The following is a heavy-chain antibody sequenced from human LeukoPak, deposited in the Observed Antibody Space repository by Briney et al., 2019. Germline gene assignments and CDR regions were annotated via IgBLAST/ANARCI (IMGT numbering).Heavy chain of an antibody. CDR2: ISGHGDGT. D-gene: IGHD3-22*01. CDR1: GFTFSSYA. CDR3: ARDTSDSSGYSFHY. J-gene: IGHJ4*02. V-gene: IGHV3-23*01. Sequence: GGSLRLSCVASGFTFSSYAMSWVRQAPGKGLEWVSAISGHGDGTYYADSVKGRFTISRDNSKNTLNLQMNSLRAEDTAVYYCARDTSDSSGYSFHYWGQGTLVTVSS.